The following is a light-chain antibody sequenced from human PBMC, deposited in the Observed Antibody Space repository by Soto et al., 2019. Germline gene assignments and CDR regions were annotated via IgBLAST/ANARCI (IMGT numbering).Light chain of an antibody. Sequence: QAVLTQPPSVSGAPGQSVTISCTGTSSNIGAGYDVRWYEQLPGTAPKLLIYGNTNRPSGVPDRFSASKSGTSASLAIAGLQPEDEADYYCQSYDNGLSGPYVSGTGTKVTVL. J-gene: IGLJ1*01. CDR3: QSYDNGLSGPYV. CDR2: GNT. CDR1: SSNIGAGYD. V-gene: IGLV1-40*01.